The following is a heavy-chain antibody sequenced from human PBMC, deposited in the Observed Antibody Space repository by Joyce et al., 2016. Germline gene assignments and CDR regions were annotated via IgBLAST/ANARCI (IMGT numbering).Heavy chain of an antibody. Sequence: QVRLVESGGGVVQPGRSLRLSCAASGFSLSSHGMHWVRQAPGKGLEWVALIWYDGSHKKYVDAVKGRFTISRDNRNNKLFLEMNSLRVEDTAVYYCARASTGDSSGYYVNWGQGTLVTVAS. D-gene: IGHD3-22*01. CDR3: ARASTGDSSGYYVN. V-gene: IGHV3-33*01. CDR1: GFSLSSHG. CDR2: IWYDGSHK. J-gene: IGHJ4*02.